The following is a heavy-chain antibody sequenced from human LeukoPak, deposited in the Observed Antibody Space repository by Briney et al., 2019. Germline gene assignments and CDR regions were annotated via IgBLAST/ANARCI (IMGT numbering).Heavy chain of an antibody. V-gene: IGHV4-4*07. CDR1: GGSISPYY. J-gene: IGHJ6*03. CDR2: IHSGGTT. CDR3: ARDSPDGYTLGHRYHYMDV. D-gene: IGHD5-18*01. Sequence: SETLSLTCTVSGGSISPYYWTWIRQSAGKGLEFIGRIHSGGTTNHNPSLASRITLSVDTSKNQVSLRLSSVAAADTAVYYCARDSPDGYTLGHRYHYMDVWGRGTTVTVS.